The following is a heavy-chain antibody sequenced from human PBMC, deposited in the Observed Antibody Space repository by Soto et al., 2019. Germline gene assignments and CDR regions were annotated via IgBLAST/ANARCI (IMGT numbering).Heavy chain of an antibody. D-gene: IGHD3-10*01. J-gene: IGHJ6*02. V-gene: IGHV1-18*01. CDR3: ARDGFKWFGESMSTMDV. CDR2: ISAYNGNT. Sequence: QVQLVQSGAEVKKPGDSVKVSCKASGYTFTSYGISWVRQAPGQGLEWMGWISAYNGNTNYAQKLQGRVTMTTDTSTSTAYMELRSLRSDDTAVYYCARDGFKWFGESMSTMDVWGQGTTVTVSS. CDR1: GYTFTSYG.